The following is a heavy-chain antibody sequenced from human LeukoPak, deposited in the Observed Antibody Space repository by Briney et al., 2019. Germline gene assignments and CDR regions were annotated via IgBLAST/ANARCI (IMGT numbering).Heavy chain of an antibody. Sequence: GSLRLSCTISGFSFADYGFNWVRQAPGKGLEWVGFIRKKAHDWTPQYAASVQGRFTISRDDSKGVVYLDMNSLKIEDTALYYCTRARAYDFWLDYWGQGTPVTVSS. J-gene: IGHJ4*02. CDR1: GFSFADYG. D-gene: IGHD3-3*01. CDR3: TRARAYDFWLDY. CDR2: IRKKAHDWTP. V-gene: IGHV3-49*04.